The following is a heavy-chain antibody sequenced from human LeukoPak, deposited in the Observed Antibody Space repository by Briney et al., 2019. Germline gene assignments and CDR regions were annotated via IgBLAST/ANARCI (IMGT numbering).Heavy chain of an antibody. Sequence: PGGSLRLSCAASGFTFSSYAMSWVRQAPGKGLEWVSAISGSGGSTYYADSVKGRFTISRDNSKNTLYLQMNSLRAEDTAVYYCAKDPSPLWLNYYFDYWGQGTLVTVSS. D-gene: IGHD5-18*01. V-gene: IGHV3-23*01. CDR3: AKDPSPLWLNYYFDY. CDR2: ISGSGGST. CDR1: GFTFSSYA. J-gene: IGHJ4*02.